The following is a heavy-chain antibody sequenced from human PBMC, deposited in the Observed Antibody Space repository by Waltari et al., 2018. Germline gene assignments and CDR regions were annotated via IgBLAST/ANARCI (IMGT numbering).Heavy chain of an antibody. Sequence: EVQLLESGGGLVQPGGSLRLSCAASGFSFGTYVMNWVRQAPGKGRQWVSSISDAGGIINYADSVKGRFTISRDNSKNTLYLQMNSLRGEDTAVYYCARASGVDYWGQGTLVTISS. CDR3: ARASGVDY. CDR1: GFSFGTYV. CDR2: ISDAGGII. D-gene: IGHD3-16*01. J-gene: IGHJ4*02. V-gene: IGHV3-23*01.